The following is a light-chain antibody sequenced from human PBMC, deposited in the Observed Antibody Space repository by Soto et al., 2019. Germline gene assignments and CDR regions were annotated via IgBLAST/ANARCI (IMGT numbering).Light chain of an antibody. Sequence: IHRSQTTYAQAGQLGDRDTLTWWASQSVGTWVAWYQQKPGKAPKLLIYGASNLESGVPSRFSGSGSGTEFTLTITTLQPDDFATYVCQHYSRNTWSFGPGTMV. CDR1: QSVGTW. J-gene: IGKJ1*01. CDR2: GAS. CDR3: QHYSRNTWS. V-gene: IGKV1-5*01.